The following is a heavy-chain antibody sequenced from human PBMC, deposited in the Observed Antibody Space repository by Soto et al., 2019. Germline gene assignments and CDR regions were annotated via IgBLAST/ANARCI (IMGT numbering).Heavy chain of an antibody. D-gene: IGHD2-15*01. CDR1: GFTFGRHG. V-gene: IGHV3-33*01. CDR2: IWYDGSNK. Sequence: QVQLVESGGGVVQPGRSLRLSCGTSGFTFGRHGMHWVRQAPGKGLEWVALIWYDGSNKYYADSVKGRFTISRDNSKNTLCLQMNSLRAEDTAGNYCAGGQEVVVGAGWYLDLWGRGTLVSVSS. CDR3: AGGQEVVVGAGWYLDL. J-gene: IGHJ2*01.